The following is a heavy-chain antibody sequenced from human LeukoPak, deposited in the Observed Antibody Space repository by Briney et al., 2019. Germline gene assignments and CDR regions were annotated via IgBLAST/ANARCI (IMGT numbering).Heavy chain of an antibody. CDR3: ARASTIFGIHNGYMDV. J-gene: IGHJ6*03. CDR1: GYTFTGYY. D-gene: IGHD3-3*01. V-gene: IGHV1-2*02. Sequence: ASVKVSCKASGYTFTGYYMHWVRHAPGQGLEWMGWINPNSGGTNYAQKFQGRVTMTRDTSISTAYMELSRLRSDDTAVYYCARASTIFGIHNGYMDVWGKGTTVTVSS. CDR2: INPNSGGT.